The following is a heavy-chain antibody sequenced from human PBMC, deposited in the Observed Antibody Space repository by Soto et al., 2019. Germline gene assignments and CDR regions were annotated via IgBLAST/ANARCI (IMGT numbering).Heavy chain of an antibody. Sequence: PGGSLRLSCAASGFPFYDYAMSWVRQAPGKGLEWVGRIRNKANSYATAYAASVRGRFTISRDDSKNTAFLQMNSLNTEDTAVYYCISHSPEDMIRTWGQGTLVTVSS. CDR2: IRNKANSYAT. J-gene: IGHJ4*02. D-gene: IGHD2-15*01. CDR3: ISHSPEDMIRT. CDR1: GFPFYDYA. V-gene: IGHV3-73*01.